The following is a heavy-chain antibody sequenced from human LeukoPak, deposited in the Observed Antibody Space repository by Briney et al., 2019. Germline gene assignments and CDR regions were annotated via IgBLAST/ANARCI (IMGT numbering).Heavy chain of an antibody. J-gene: IGHJ4*02. V-gene: IGHV4-39*01. Sequence: SETLSLTCTVSDGSVSSVGYYWGWIRQPPGKGLEWIGSIYYSGTTYYNPSLASRVTIFVDTSKNQFSLRLSPVTAADTAVYYCARRDQAIDYWGQGTLVTVSS. CDR2: IYYSGTT. D-gene: IGHD5-24*01. CDR1: DGSVSSVGYY. CDR3: ARRDQAIDY.